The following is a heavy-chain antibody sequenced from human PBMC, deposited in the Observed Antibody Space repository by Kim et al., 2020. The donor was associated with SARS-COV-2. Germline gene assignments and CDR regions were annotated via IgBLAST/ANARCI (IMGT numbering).Heavy chain of an antibody. J-gene: IGHJ3*01. Sequence: GGSLRLSCGASGFTFSDSAMHWVCRAPGKGLEWVCSIRIKVNGYSTAYTASVRGRFTRSSDDSSNTPHLQMNSLKTEDTAFYYCTRVPGTTLALWDSF. CDR2: IRIKVNGYST. CDR1: GFTFSDSA. V-gene: IGHV3-73*01. D-gene: IGHD1-1*01. CDR3: TRVPGTTLALWDSF.